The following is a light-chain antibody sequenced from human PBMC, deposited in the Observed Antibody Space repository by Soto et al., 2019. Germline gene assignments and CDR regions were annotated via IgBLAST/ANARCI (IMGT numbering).Light chain of an antibody. Sequence: EIVLTQSPGTLSLSPGERATPSCRASQSVSSSYLAWYQQKPGQAPRLLIYGASSRATGIPDRFSGSGSGTDFTLTISRMEPEDFAVSYCQQYGSSHRYTFGQGTKLEIK. CDR1: QSVSSSY. V-gene: IGKV3-20*01. CDR2: GAS. CDR3: QQYGSSHRYT. J-gene: IGKJ2*01.